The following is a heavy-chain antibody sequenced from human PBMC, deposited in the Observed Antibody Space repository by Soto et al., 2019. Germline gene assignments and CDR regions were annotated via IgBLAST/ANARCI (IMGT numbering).Heavy chain of an antibody. J-gene: IGHJ6*02. Sequence: EVQLLESGGGLVQPGGSLRLSCAASGFTFSSYTMSWVRQAPGKGLEWVSAISGSGGSTYYEDSVKGRFTISRDNSKNTLYLQMNSLRAEDTAVYYCGKPMTTSYYYGMDVWGQGTTVTVSS. CDR1: GFTFSSYT. CDR3: GKPMTTSYYYGMDV. D-gene: IGHD4-17*01. CDR2: ISGSGGST. V-gene: IGHV3-23*01.